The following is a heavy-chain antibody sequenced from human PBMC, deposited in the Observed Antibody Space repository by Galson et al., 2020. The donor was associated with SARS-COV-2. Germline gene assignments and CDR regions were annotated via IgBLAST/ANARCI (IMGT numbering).Heavy chain of an antibody. J-gene: IGHJ6*02. Sequence: SETLSLTCTVSGGSVSSGSYYWSWIRQPPGKGLEWIGYIYYSGSTNYNPSLKSRVTISVDTSKNQFSLKLSSVTAADTAVYYCARYTLAGALGGDYYGMDVWGQGTTVTVSS. CDR1: GGSVSSGSYY. D-gene: IGHD1-26*01. V-gene: IGHV4-61*01. CDR3: ARYTLAGALGGDYYGMDV. CDR2: IYYSGST.